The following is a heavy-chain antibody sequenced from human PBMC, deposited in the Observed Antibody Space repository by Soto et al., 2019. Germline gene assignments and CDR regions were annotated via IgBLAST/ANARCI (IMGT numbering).Heavy chain of an antibody. D-gene: IGHD6-13*01. CDR3: ARGWAAAGPFDY. CDR2: ISAYNGNT. V-gene: IGHV1-18*01. J-gene: IGHJ4*02. CDR1: GYTFTNYG. Sequence: ASVKVSCKASGYTFTNYGISWVRQAPGQGLEWMGRISAYNGNTNYAQKLQGRVTMTTDTSTSTAYMELRSLRSDDTAVYYCARGWAAAGPFDYWGQGTLVTVSS.